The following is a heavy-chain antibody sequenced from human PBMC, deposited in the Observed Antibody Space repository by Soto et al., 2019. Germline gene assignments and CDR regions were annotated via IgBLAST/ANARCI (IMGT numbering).Heavy chain of an antibody. D-gene: IGHD3-22*01. CDR1: GYTFTIDG. CDR3: ARVVYYYDSSGYYGFDY. CDR2: ISAYNGNT. Sequence: AAVKVSRKASGYTFTIDGISWGRQAPEQGLEWMGWISAYNGNTNYAQKLQGRVTMTTDTSTSTAYMELRSLRSDDTAVYYCARVVYYYDSSGYYGFDYWGQGTLVTVSS. V-gene: IGHV1-18*01. J-gene: IGHJ4*02.